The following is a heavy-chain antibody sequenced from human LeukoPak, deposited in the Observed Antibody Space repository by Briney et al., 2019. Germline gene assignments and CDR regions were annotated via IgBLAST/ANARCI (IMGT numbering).Heavy chain of an antibody. CDR2: INPNSGGT. Sequence: ASVKVSCKTSGYTFTGYYMHWVRQAPGQGLEWMGWINPNSGGTNYAQKFQGRVTMTRDTSISTAYMELSRLRSDDTAVYYCAREGDSRVLVDYWGQGPLVTVSS. J-gene: IGHJ4*02. CDR3: AREGDSRVLVDY. D-gene: IGHD3-22*01. V-gene: IGHV1-2*02. CDR1: GYTFTGYY.